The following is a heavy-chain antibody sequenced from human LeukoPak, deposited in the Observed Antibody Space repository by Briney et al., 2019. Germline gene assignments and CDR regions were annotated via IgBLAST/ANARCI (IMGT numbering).Heavy chain of an antibody. Sequence: SVKVSCKASGGTVSSYAISWVRQAPGQGLGWMGRVIPIFGIANYAQKFQGRVTITADESTSTAYMELSSLRSEDTAVYYCARDEPRVAAAAPSHFDYWGQGTLVTVSS. J-gene: IGHJ4*02. CDR3: ARDEPRVAAAAPSHFDY. CDR2: VIPIFGIA. CDR1: GGTVSSYA. D-gene: IGHD6-13*01. V-gene: IGHV1-69*13.